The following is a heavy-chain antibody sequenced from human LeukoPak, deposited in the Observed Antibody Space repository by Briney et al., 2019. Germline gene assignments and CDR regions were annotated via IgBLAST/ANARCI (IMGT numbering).Heavy chain of an antibody. J-gene: IGHJ6*03. D-gene: IGHD3-10*01. CDR3: ARERKVRGVLGYMDV. V-gene: IGHV4-38-2*02. Sequence: KTSETLSLTCTVSGYSISSGHYWGWIRQPPGKGLEWIGSMYHSGSTYYNPPLKSRVTISVDTSKNQFSLKLSSVTAADTAVYYCARERKVRGVLGYMDVWGKGTTVTVSS. CDR1: GYSISSGHY. CDR2: MYHSGST.